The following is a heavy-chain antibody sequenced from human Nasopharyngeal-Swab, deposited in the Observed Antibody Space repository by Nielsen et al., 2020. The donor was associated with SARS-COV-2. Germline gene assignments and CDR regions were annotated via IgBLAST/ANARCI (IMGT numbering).Heavy chain of an antibody. D-gene: IGHD6-13*01. J-gene: IGHJ4*02. CDR1: GYNLTGDQ. V-gene: IGHV1-2*02. Sequence: ASVKVSFQGSGYNLTGDQMHWGRQAPGKGLEWMGWINPNSGGTNYAQKFQGRVTMTRDTSISTAYMELSRLRSDDTAVYYCARDGSSSWYEQLDYWGQGTRVTVSS. CDR3: ARDGSSSWYEQLDY. CDR2: INPNSGGT.